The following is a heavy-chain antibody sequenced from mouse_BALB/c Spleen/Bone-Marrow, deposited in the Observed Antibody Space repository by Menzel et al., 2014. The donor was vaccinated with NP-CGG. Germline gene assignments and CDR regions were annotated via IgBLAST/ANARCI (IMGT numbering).Heavy chain of an antibody. CDR1: GFTFSSDS. D-gene: IGHD1-1*01. CDR3: ARHGLYYGSSSFAN. CDR2: ISNGGGSI. J-gene: IGHJ3*01. Sequence: EVKLVESGGGLVQPGGSLKLSCAASGFTFSSDSMSWVRHTPEKRLEWVAYISNGGGSIYYPDTVKGRFTISRDNAKNALYLQMSTLRSEDTAMYFCARHGLYYGSSSFANWGQGTLVTVSA. V-gene: IGHV5-12-2*01.